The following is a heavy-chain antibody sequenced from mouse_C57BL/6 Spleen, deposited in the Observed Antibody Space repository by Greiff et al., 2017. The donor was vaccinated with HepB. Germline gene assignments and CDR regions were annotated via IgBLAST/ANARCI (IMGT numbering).Heavy chain of an antibody. Sequence: QVQLKQSGPELVKPGASVKISCKASGYAFSSSWMNWVKQRPGKGLEWIGRIYPGDGDTNYNGKFKGKATLTADKSSSTAYMQLSSLTSEDSAVYFCARVWLLYAMDYWGQGTSVTVSS. J-gene: IGHJ4*01. CDR3: ARVWLLYAMDY. D-gene: IGHD2-2*01. V-gene: IGHV1-82*01. CDR1: GYAFSSSW. CDR2: IYPGDGDT.